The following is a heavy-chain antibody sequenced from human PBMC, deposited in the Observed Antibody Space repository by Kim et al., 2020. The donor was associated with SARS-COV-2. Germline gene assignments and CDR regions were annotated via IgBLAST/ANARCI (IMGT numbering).Heavy chain of an antibody. Sequence: GGSLRLSCAASGFTFSSYAMHWVRRAPGKGLEWVAVISYDGSNKYYADSVKGRFTISRDNSKNTLYLQMNSLRAEDTAVYYCARAGSGSYYYGMDVWGQG. CDR3: ARAGSGSYYYGMDV. J-gene: IGHJ6*02. CDR1: GFTFSSYA. V-gene: IGHV3-30-3*01. D-gene: IGHD1-26*01. CDR2: ISYDGSNK.